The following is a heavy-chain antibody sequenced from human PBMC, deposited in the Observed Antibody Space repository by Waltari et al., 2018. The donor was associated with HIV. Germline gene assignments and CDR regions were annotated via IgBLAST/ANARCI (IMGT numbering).Heavy chain of an antibody. CDR1: GYTFTSYA. Sequence: QVQLVQSGAEVKKPGASVKVSCKASGYTFTSYAMHWVRQAPGQRLEWMGWINAGNGNTKYSQKFRGRVTITRDTSASTAYMELSSLRSEDTAVYYCARVRSYGMDVWGQGTTVTVSS. J-gene: IGHJ6*02. CDR3: ARVRSYGMDV. V-gene: IGHV1-3*01. CDR2: INAGNGNT.